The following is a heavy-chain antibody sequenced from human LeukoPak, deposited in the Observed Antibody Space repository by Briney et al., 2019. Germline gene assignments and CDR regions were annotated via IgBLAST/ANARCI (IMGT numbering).Heavy chain of an antibody. CDR2: ISGSGGST. CDR1: GFTFSSYA. J-gene: IGHJ5*02. V-gene: IGHV3-23*01. Sequence: GGSLRLSCAASGFTFSSYAMSWVRQAPGKGREWVSAISGSGGSTYYADSVKGRFTISRDSSKNTLYLHMTSLRAEDTAIYYCAKDWGLYSGDDGGDWFDPWGQGTLVTVSS. CDR3: AKDWGLYSGDDGGDWFDP. D-gene: IGHD5-12*01.